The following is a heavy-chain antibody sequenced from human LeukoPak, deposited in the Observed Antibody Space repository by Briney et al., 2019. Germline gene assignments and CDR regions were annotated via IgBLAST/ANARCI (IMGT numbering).Heavy chain of an antibody. Sequence: MASETLSLTCTVSGGSISSSSYYWGWIRQPPGKGLEWIGSIYYSGSTYYNPSLKSRVAISIDTSKNQFSLKLSSVTAADTAVYYCARLGASVTTSSWFDPWGQGTLVTVSS. CDR3: ARLGASVTTSSWFDP. CDR1: GGSISSSSYY. V-gene: IGHV4-39*01. CDR2: IYYSGST. J-gene: IGHJ5*02. D-gene: IGHD4-17*01.